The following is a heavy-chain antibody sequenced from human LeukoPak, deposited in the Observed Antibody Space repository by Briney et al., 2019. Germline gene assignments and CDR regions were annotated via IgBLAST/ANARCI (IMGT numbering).Heavy chain of an antibody. V-gene: IGHV3-9*01. CDR3: ARVDSSGYFIEY. J-gene: IGHJ4*02. Sequence: GGSLRLSCAASGFTFDDYAMHWVRHAPGKGLEWVSGISWNSGSIGYADSVKGRFTISRDNSKNTLYLQMNSLRAEDTAVYYCARVDSSGYFIEYWGQGTLVTVSS. CDR1: GFTFDDYA. D-gene: IGHD3-22*01. CDR2: ISWNSGSI.